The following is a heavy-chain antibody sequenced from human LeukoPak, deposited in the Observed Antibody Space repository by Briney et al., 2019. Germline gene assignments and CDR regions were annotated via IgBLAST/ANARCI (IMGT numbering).Heavy chain of an antibody. CDR2: IYTSGST. J-gene: IGHJ4*02. CDR3: AREGDEGYLFGY. D-gene: IGHD5-24*01. V-gene: IGHV4-61*02. CDR1: GGSISSGSYY. Sequence: SETLSLTCTVSGGSISSGSYYWSGIRQPAGKGLEWIGRIYTSGSTNYNPSLKSRVTISVDTSKNQFSLQLNSVTPEDTAVYYCAREGDEGYLFGYWGQGTLVTVSS.